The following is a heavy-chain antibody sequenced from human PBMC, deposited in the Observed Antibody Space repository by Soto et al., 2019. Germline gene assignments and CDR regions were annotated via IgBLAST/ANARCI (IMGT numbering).Heavy chain of an antibody. CDR3: ARIRVQLWPTLGAGCFDP. D-gene: IGHD5-18*01. Sequence: QVTLKESGPVLVKPTETLTLTCTVSGFSLSNIRMGVSWIRQPPGKALEWLAHIFSNDEKSYITSLKSRLTISKDTSKSQVVLTMTNMDPVDTATYYCARIRVQLWPTLGAGCFDPWGQGTLVTVPS. J-gene: IGHJ5*02. CDR1: GFSLSNIRMG. CDR2: IFSNDEK. V-gene: IGHV2-26*01.